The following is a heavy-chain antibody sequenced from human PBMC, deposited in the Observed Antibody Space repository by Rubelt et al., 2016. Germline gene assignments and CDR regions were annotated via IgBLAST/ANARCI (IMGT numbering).Heavy chain of an antibody. V-gene: IGHV4-39*01. Sequence: QLQLQESGSGLVKPSQTLSLTCTVSGGSISSSSYYWGWIRQPPGKGLEWIGSIYYSGSTYYNPSLMVGVPLSCETSKYQFSLKLRYVTAADTAVYYCARAQKYSNRRWDWFDPWGQGTLVTVSS. CDR1: GGSISSSSYY. J-gene: IGHJ5*02. D-gene: IGHD6-6*01. CDR3: ARAQKYSNRRWDWFDP. CDR2: IYYSGST.